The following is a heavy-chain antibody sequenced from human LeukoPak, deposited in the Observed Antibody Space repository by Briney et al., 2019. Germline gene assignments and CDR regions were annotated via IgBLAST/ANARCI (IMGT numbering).Heavy chain of an antibody. J-gene: IGHJ4*02. D-gene: IGHD6-13*01. Sequence: GGSLRLSCAASGFTFSDHYMIWLRQAPGKGLEAISYISHNGETKYYADSVKGRLSISRDNAKSSLYLQMNSLRVEDTAVYYCARHRHGYFDYWGQGTLVTVSS. CDR2: ISHNGETK. CDR1: GFTFSDHY. V-gene: IGHV3-11*01. CDR3: ARHRHGYFDY.